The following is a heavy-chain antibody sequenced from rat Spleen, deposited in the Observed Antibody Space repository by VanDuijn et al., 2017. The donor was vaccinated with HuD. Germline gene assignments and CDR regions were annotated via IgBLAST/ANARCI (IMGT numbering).Heavy chain of an antibody. J-gene: IGHJ2*01. D-gene: IGHD2-5*01. CDR1: GFTFSSSP. Sequence: EVQLVESGGGLVQPGRSLSCAASGFTFSSSPMAWVRQAPTKGLEWVATISYDGSSTYYRDSVKGRFTISRDNAKSTLYLQMNSPTSEDTATYYCTRGGYFRFWGQGVMVTVSS. CDR2: ISYDGSST. CDR3: TRGGYFRF. V-gene: IGHV5-46*01.